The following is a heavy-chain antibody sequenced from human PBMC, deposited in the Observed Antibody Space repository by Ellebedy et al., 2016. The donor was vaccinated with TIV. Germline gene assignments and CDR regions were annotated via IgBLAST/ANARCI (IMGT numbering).Heavy chain of an antibody. CDR3: ARDPRSSGYYLVYYYYYGMDV. CDR1: GFTFSGYY. CDR2: ISSSSSYI. Sequence: PGGSLRLSCAASGFTFSGYYMSWFRQAPGKGPEWVSSISSSSSYIYYADSVKGRFTISRDNAKNSLYLQMNSLRAEDTAVYYCARDPRSSGYYLVYYYYYGMDVWGQGTTVTVSS. V-gene: IGHV3-21*01. J-gene: IGHJ6*02. D-gene: IGHD3-22*01.